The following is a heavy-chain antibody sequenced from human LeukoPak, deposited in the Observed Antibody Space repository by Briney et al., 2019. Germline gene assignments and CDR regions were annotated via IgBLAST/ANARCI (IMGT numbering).Heavy chain of an antibody. CDR3: ARDPFLGNSSSWKQGSDY. Sequence: GGSLRLSCAASGFTFSDYYMSWIRQAPGKGLEWVSYISSSGSTIYYADSVKGRFTISRDNAKNSLYLQMNSLRAEDTAVYYCARDPFLGNSSSWKQGSDYWGQGTLVTVSS. V-gene: IGHV3-11*04. J-gene: IGHJ4*02. CDR2: ISSSGSTI. CDR1: GFTFSDYY. D-gene: IGHD6-13*01.